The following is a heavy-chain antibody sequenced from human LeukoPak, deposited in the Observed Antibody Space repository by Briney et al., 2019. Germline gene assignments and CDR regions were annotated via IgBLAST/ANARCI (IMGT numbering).Heavy chain of an antibody. CDR1: GASINNGDYY. Sequence: TPSETLSLTCTVSGASINNGDYYWNWIRQPPGKGLEWIGYIYYSGSTNYNPSLKSRATISVDTSKKQFSLKLSSVTAADTAVYYCARRSLVRTVGYYYGMDVWGRGTTVTVSS. V-gene: IGHV4-61*08. CDR3: ARRSLVRTVGYYYGMDV. CDR2: IYYSGST. J-gene: IGHJ6*02. D-gene: IGHD4/OR15-4a*01.